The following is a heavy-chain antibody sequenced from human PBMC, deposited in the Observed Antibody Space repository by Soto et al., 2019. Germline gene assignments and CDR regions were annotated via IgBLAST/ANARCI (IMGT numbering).Heavy chain of an antibody. Sequence: QVQLQESGPGLVKPSGTLSLTCDVSGGSIRSSNWWSWVRQPPGKGLEWIGEIHHSGGANYHPSLKXPVRIXXDKSKNQFSLKLSSVTAADTAVYYCARNGYFDQDYWGQRTLVTVSS. V-gene: IGHV4-4*02. D-gene: IGHD3-22*01. CDR2: IHHSGGA. CDR3: ARNGYFDQDY. CDR1: GGSIRSSNW. J-gene: IGHJ4*02.